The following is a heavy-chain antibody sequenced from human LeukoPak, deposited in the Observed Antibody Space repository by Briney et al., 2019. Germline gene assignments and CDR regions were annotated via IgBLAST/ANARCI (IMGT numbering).Heavy chain of an antibody. D-gene: IGHD3-22*01. CDR1: GGSISSYY. Sequence: PSETLSLTCTVSGGSISSYYWSWIRQPPGKGLEWIGYIYYSGSTNYNPSLKSRVTISVDTSKNRFSLKLSSVTAADTAVYYCARQGDSSGVDAFDIWGQGTMVTVSS. CDR2: IYYSGST. V-gene: IGHV4-59*08. CDR3: ARQGDSSGVDAFDI. J-gene: IGHJ3*02.